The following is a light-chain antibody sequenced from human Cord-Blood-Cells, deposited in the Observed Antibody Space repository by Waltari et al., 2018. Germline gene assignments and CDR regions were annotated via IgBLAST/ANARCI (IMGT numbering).Light chain of an antibody. CDR3: SSYTSSSTLVV. CDR1: SSDVGGYNY. Sequence: QSALTQPASVSGSPGQSITISCTGTSSDVGGYNYVPWYQQHPGKAPELMIYDVSNRPSGVSDRCSGSKSGNTASLTISGLQAEDEADYYCSSYTSSSTLVVFGGGTKLTVL. CDR2: DVS. V-gene: IGLV2-14*01. J-gene: IGLJ2*01.